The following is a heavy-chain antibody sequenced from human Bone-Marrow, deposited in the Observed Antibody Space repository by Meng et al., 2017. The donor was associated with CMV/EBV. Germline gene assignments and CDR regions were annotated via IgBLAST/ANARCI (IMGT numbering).Heavy chain of an antibody. Sequence: ASVKVSCKASGYTFTGYYMHWVRQAPGQGLEWMGWINPNSGGTNYAQKFQGRVTMTRDTSISTAYMELSRLRSDDTAVYYCARVEWEHRGRAFDIWGQGTMVTVSS. CDR3: ARVEWEHRGRAFDI. V-gene: IGHV1-2*02. CDR1: GYTFTGYY. CDR2: INPNSGGT. J-gene: IGHJ3*02. D-gene: IGHD1-26*01.